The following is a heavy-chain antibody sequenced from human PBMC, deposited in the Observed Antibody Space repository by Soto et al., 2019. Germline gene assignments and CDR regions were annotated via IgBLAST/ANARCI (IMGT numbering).Heavy chain of an antibody. CDR2: ISGSGDNT. D-gene: IGHD3-3*01. V-gene: IGHV3-23*01. J-gene: IGHJ4*02. Sequence: EVQLLESGGGQVQPGGSLRLSCAASGFNFRYYAMSWVRQAPGKGPEWVSGISGSGDNTYYADSVKGRFTVSRDNSKNTLFLQMNRLRAEDTAVYYCAKDRSGSNDFWSGFYTMSNFDYWGQGALVIVSS. CDR3: AKDRSGSNDFWSGFYTMSNFDY. CDR1: GFNFRYYA.